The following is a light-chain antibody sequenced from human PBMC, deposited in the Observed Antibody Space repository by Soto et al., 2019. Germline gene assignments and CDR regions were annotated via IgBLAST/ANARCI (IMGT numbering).Light chain of an antibody. Sequence: QSVLTQPPSVSGAPGQRVTISCSGSSSNIGAGYDVHWYQQLPGTAPKLLIFANNIRPSGVPDRFSGSKSGTSASLAITGLQAEDEADYYCQSYDSSLSGSGVFGGGTKLTVL. J-gene: IGLJ3*02. CDR1: SSNIGAGYD. V-gene: IGLV1-40*01. CDR2: ANN. CDR3: QSYDSSLSGSGV.